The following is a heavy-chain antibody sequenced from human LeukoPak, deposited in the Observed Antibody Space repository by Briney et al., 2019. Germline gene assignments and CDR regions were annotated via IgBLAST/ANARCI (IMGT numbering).Heavy chain of an antibody. J-gene: IGHJ4*02. CDR3: ARGWASSWYYFDF. CDR2: TYDSGSS. CDR1: GGSVSSGSYY. V-gene: IGHV4-61*01. Sequence: SETLFLTCTVSGGSVSSGSYYWSWIRQPPGKGLEWIGYTYDSGSSSYNPSLRSRVSILIDTSKNQFSLSLSSVTAADTAVYYCARGWASSWYYFDFWGQGTLVTVSS. D-gene: IGHD2-2*01.